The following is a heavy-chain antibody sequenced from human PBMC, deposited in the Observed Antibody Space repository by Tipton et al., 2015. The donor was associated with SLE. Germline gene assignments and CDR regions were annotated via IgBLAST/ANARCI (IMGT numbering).Heavy chain of an antibody. Sequence: RSLRLSCAASGFTFDDYAMHWVRQAPGKGLEWVSGISWNSGSIGYADSVKGRFTISRDNAKNSLYLQMNSLRAEDTAVYYCARGRGRGALDYWGQGTLVTVSS. J-gene: IGHJ4*02. V-gene: IGHV3-9*01. CDR2: ISWNSGSI. CDR1: GFTFDDYA. D-gene: IGHD2-15*01. CDR3: ARGRGRGALDY.